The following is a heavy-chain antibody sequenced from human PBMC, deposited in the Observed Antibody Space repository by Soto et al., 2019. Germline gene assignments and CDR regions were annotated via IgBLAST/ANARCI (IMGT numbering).Heavy chain of an antibody. D-gene: IGHD6-13*01. V-gene: IGHV1-3*01. J-gene: IGHJ5*02. CDR1: GYTFTSYA. CDR2: INAGNGNT. Sequence: ASVKVSCKASGYTFTSYAMHWVRQAPGQRLEWMGWINAGNGNTKYSQKFQGRVTITRDTSASTAYMELSSLRSEDTAVYYCARGGIAAAGKIQTWFDPWGQGTWSPSPQ. CDR3: ARGGIAAAGKIQTWFDP.